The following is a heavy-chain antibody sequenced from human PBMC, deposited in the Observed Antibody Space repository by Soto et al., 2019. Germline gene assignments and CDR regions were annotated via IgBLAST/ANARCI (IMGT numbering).Heavy chain of an antibody. J-gene: IGHJ4*02. CDR2: ITGRDGNT. V-gene: IGHV3-23*01. Sequence: EVQLLESGGGLVQPGGSLRLSCVASGFTFSNYAMSWVRQAPGKGLEWVSAITGRDGNTYYADSVKGRFTISRDNSDGRLFLQMSGRRAEDRAVCDWGEGGGGVGALWSWDYWGLGTLVTVSS. D-gene: IGHD3-16*01. CDR3: GEGGGGVGALWSWDY. CDR1: GFTFSNYA.